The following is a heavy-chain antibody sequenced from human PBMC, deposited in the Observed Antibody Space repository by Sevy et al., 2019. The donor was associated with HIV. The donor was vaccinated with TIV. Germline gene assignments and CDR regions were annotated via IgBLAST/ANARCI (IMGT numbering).Heavy chain of an antibody. CDR1: GYTLTELS. CDR2: FDPEDGET. CDR3: ATDSLGSGSYPFDY. D-gene: IGHD3-10*01. Sequence: ASVKVSCKVSGYTLTELSMHWVRQAPGKGLEWMGGFDPEDGETIYAQKFQGRVTMTEDTSIDTAYMELSSLRSEDTAVYYCATDSLGSGSYPFDYWGQGTLVTVFS. J-gene: IGHJ4*02. V-gene: IGHV1-24*01.